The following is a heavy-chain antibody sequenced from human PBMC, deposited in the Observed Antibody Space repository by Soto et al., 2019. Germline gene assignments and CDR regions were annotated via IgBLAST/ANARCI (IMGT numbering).Heavy chain of an antibody. CDR1: GGSFTTYY. D-gene: IGHD6-19*01. J-gene: IGHJ5*02. Sequence: QVQLQESGPGLVKPSETLSLTCTVSGGSFTTYYWNWIRQPAGKRLEWIGRLYTSGNTKYNPSLRSGLTMSLDTSKRQFSLKLSSVTAADTAIYYCARETVLGTDNWFDPWGQGILVTVSS. CDR3: ARETVLGTDNWFDP. CDR2: LYTSGNT. V-gene: IGHV4-4*07.